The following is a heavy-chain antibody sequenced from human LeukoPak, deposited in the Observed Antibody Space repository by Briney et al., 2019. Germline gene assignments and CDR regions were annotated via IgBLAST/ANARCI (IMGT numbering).Heavy chain of an antibody. V-gene: IGHV4-59*06. CDR2: IYYGGST. J-gene: IGHJ4*02. CDR1: GGSINSYY. CDR3: ARDRDGYGHFDY. Sequence: SETLSLTCTVSGGSINSYYWSWIRQHPGKGLEWIGYIYYGGSTYHTTHYNPSLKTRTIISVDTSKNQFSLRLSSVTAADTAVYYCARDRDGYGHFDYWGQGTLVTVSS. D-gene: IGHD5-24*01.